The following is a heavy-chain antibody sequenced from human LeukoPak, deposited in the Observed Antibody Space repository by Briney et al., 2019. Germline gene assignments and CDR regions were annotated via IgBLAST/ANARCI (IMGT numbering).Heavy chain of an antibody. CDR2: VSASSDI. Sequence: GGSLRLSCAASGFTFSSYTMNWVRQAPGEGLQWVSTVSASSDIHYSDSVKGRFTISRDNSKNTLYLQMNSLRAEDTAVYYCARDRPYYDSSGYPGYWGQGTLVTVSS. D-gene: IGHD3-22*01. J-gene: IGHJ4*02. CDR1: GFTFSSYT. V-gene: IGHV3-21*01. CDR3: ARDRPYYDSSGYPGY.